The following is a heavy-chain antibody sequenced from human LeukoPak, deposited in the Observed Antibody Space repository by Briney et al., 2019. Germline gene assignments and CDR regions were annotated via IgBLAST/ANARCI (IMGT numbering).Heavy chain of an antibody. D-gene: IGHD3-3*01. CDR1: GFTFSSYS. Sequence: GGSLRLSCAASGFTFSSYSMNWVRQAPGKGLEWVSYISSSSSTIYYADSVKGRFTISRDNAKNSLYLQMNSLRAEDTAVYYCARDRVPAAIGYDFWSGYQSFDYWGQGTLVTVSS. CDR3: ARDRVPAAIGYDFWSGYQSFDY. V-gene: IGHV3-48*01. J-gene: IGHJ4*02. CDR2: ISSSSSTI.